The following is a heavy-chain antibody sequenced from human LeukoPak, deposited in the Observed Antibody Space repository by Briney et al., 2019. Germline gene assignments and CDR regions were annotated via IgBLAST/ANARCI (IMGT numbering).Heavy chain of an antibody. CDR1: GFNFDDYA. D-gene: IGHD4-17*01. CDR2: ISSSSSYI. J-gene: IGHJ4*02. Sequence: PGGSLRLSCAASGFNFDDYAMHWVRQAPGKGLEWVSSISSSSSYIYYADSVKGRFTISRDNAKNSLYLQMNSLRAEDTAVYYCARLDYGDYVGWGQGTLVTVSS. CDR3: ARLDYGDYVG. V-gene: IGHV3-21*01.